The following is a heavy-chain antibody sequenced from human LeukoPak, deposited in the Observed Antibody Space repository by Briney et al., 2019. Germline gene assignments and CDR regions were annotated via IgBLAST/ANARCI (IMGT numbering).Heavy chain of an antibody. Sequence: GSSVKVSCKASGGTFSSYAISWVRQAPGQGLEWMGGIIPIFGTANYAQKFQGRVTITADESTSTAYMELSSLRSEDTAVYYCAPLGYCSSTGCKSTSDAFDIWGQGTMVTVSS. D-gene: IGHD2-2*01. J-gene: IGHJ3*02. CDR2: IIPIFGTA. V-gene: IGHV1-69*01. CDR3: APLGYCSSTGCKSTSDAFDI. CDR1: GGTFSSYA.